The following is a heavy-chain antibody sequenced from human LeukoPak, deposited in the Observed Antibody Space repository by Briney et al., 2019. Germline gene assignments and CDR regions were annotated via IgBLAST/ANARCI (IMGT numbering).Heavy chain of an antibody. Sequence: SETLSLTCTVSGGSISSGSYYWSWIRQPAGKGLEWIGRIYTSGSTNYNPSLESRVTISVDTSKNQFSLKLSSVTAADTAVCYCARETILLYYYDSSGIDYWGQGTLVTVSS. J-gene: IGHJ4*02. D-gene: IGHD3-22*01. CDR2: IYTSGST. V-gene: IGHV4-61*02. CDR1: GGSISSGSYY. CDR3: ARETILLYYYDSSGIDY.